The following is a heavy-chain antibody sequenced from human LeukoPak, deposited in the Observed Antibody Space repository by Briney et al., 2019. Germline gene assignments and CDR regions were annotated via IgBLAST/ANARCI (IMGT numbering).Heavy chain of an antibody. CDR1: GFTFSSFA. D-gene: IGHD3/OR15-3a*01. V-gene: IGHV3-23*01. CDR2: ISGSGGST. J-gene: IGHJ4*02. CDR3: AKDGLQYYFDC. Sequence: GRSLRLSCAASGFTFSSFAMSWVRQAPGKGMEWVSLISGSGGSTYYADSVKGRFTISRDNSKNTLYLQINSLRAEDTAVYYCAKDGLQYYFDCWGQGTLVTVSS.